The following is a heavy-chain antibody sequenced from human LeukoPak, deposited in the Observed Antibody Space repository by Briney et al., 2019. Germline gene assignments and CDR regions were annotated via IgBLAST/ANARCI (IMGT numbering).Heavy chain of an antibody. CDR3: ARGPDVDYYMDV. Sequence: GGSLRLSCAGSGFSFDDDGMSWVRQAPGKGLEWVSGINWNGDSTSSVKGRFTISRDNTKNSLYLQMNRLRAVDTAVYYCARGPDVDYYMDVWGKGTTVTVSS. CDR1: GFSFDDDG. J-gene: IGHJ6*03. D-gene: IGHD1-14*01. CDR2: INWNGDST. V-gene: IGHV3-20*04.